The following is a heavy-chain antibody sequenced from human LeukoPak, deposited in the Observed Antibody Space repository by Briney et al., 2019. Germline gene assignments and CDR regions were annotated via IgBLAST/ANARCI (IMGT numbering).Heavy chain of an antibody. Sequence: ASVKVSCKASGYTFTGYYMHRVRQAPGQGLEWMGWINPNSGGTNYAQKFQGRVTMTRDTSISTAYMELSRLRSDDTAVYYCARSLWFGELCWFDPWGQGTLVTVSS. CDR3: ARSLWFGELCWFDP. V-gene: IGHV1-2*02. CDR1: GYTFTGYY. CDR2: INPNSGGT. D-gene: IGHD3-10*01. J-gene: IGHJ5*02.